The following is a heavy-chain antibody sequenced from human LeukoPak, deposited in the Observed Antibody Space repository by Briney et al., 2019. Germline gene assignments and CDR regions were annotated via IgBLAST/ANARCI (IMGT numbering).Heavy chain of an antibody. Sequence: SVKVSCKASGGTFSSYAISWVRQAPGQGLEWMGRIIPILGTANYAQKSQGRVTITADKSTSTAYMELSSLRSEDTAVYYCARDPPCSGGSCYSDWFDPWGQGTLVTVSS. CDR2: IIPILGTA. D-gene: IGHD2-15*01. CDR1: GGTFSSYA. J-gene: IGHJ5*02. CDR3: ARDPPCSGGSCYSDWFDP. V-gene: IGHV1-69*04.